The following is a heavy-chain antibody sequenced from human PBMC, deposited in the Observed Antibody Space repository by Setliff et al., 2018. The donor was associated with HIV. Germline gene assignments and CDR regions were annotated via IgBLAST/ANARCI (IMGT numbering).Heavy chain of an antibody. D-gene: IGHD4-4*01. V-gene: IGHV4-31*03. CDR1: GVSINSGDYF. CDR3: ARLQKLDDIYYLDD. Sequence: PSETLSLTCTVSGVSINSGDYFWSWIRQHPGKGLEWIGYISYRGTTYYNPSFKSRVTMSMDTSKNQVSLKLTSVTAAETAVHFCARLQKLDDIYYLDDWGQGTLVTVSS. CDR2: ISYRGTT. J-gene: IGHJ4*02.